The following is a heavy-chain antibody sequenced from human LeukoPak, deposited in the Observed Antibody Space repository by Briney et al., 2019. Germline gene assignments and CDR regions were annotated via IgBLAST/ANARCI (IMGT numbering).Heavy chain of an antibody. CDR2: ISYDGSNK. D-gene: IGHD3-16*02. V-gene: IGHV3-30*18. CDR3: AKCPVTFGGVIVITSGYFDY. J-gene: IGHJ4*02. Sequence: PGGSLRLSCAASGFTFSSYGMHWVRQAPGKGLEWVAVISYDGSNKYYADSVKGRFTICRDNSKNTLHMQMNNLRAEDTALYYCAKCPVTFGGVIVITSGYFDYWGQGTLVTVSS. CDR1: GFTFSSYG.